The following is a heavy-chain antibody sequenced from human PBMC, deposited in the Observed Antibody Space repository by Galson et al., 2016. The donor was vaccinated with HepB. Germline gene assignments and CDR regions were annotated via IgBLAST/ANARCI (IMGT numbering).Heavy chain of an antibody. CDR3: ARDLTMVTTGWFDP. CDR1: GGSVSSSSYY. D-gene: IGHD5-18*01. J-gene: IGHJ5*02. Sequence: SETLSLTCIVSGGSVSSSSYYWGWIRRPPGKGLEWIGSIYHSGNTYYNASLNSRVTISVDASKNQFSLKLASVTAADTAVYYCARDLTMVTTGWFDPWGQGTLVTVSS. V-gene: IGHV4-39*07. CDR2: IYHSGNT.